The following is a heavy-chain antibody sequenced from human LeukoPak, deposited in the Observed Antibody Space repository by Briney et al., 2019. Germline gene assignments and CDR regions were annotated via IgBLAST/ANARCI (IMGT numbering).Heavy chain of an antibody. CDR3: ARSSLGTISAGPFDY. Sequence: VSVKVSCKASGYTFSSYGIAWVRQAPGQGLEWMGWISGYNGNTNYAQKLQGRVSMTTDTSTTTAYMELRSLTSDDTALYYCARSSLGTISAGPFDYWGQGTLVNVSS. CDR1: GYTFSSYG. CDR2: ISGYNGNT. J-gene: IGHJ4*02. V-gene: IGHV1-18*01. D-gene: IGHD5-12*01.